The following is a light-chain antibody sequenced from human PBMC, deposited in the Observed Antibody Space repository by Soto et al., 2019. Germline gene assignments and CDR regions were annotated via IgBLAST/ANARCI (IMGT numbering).Light chain of an antibody. CDR1: QTIDSY. CDR3: KQTRSGIT. J-gene: IGKJ5*01. CDR2: AAS. V-gene: IGKV1-39*01. Sequence: DIQLTQSPPSLSATVGDRVTITCRASQTIDSYLNWFQQKPGMAPKLLIYAASKLQSGVPSRFRGSGSGKDFTLTIDTLHHDDFASYCCKQTRSGITLGQGTRLE.